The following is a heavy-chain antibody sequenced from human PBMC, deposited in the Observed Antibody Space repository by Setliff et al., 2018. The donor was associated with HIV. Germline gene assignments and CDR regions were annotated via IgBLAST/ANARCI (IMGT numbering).Heavy chain of an antibody. V-gene: IGHV4-39*01. J-gene: IGHJ6*03. CDR1: GVSISSSSYF. CDR3: ARLSWHYNILTGYRYYYIDV. Sequence: SETLSLTCAVSGVSISSSSYFWGWIRRPPGTGLDWIGSINFSGSTYYNPSLESRVTISMDTSKNQFSLKLTFVTAADTAVYSCARLSWHYNILTGYRYYYIDVWGKGTTVTVSS. CDR2: INFSGST. D-gene: IGHD3-9*01.